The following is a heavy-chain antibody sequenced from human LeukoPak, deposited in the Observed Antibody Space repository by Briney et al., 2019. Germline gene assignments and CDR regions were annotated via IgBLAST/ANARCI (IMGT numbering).Heavy chain of an antibody. D-gene: IGHD6-13*01. V-gene: IGHV3-9*01. CDR3: AKDMGYSSSSRAFDI. CDR2: ISWNSGSI. CDR1: GFTFGDYA. J-gene: IGHJ3*02. Sequence: GGSLRLSCTASGFTFGDYAMHWVRQAPGKGLEWVSGISWNSGSIGYADSVKGRFTISRDNAKNSLYLQMNSLRAEDTALYYCAKDMGYSSSSRAFDIWGQGTIVTVSS.